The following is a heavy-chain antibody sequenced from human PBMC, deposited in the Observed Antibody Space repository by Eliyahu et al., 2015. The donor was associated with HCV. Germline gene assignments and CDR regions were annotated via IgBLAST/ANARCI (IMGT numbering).Heavy chain of an antibody. CDR1: GDSVSGNGIA. CDR2: TYYDSKWYI. Sequence: QVQLQQSGPGLVRPSQTLSLTCAISGDSVSGNGIAWNWIRQSPSRGLEWLGMTYYDSKWYINYALSVRSRISISADTSNNQFSLQLSSVTPEDTAVYYCARGANRAVDYWGQGTLVTVSS. J-gene: IGHJ4*02. V-gene: IGHV6-1*01. CDR3: ARGANRAVDY.